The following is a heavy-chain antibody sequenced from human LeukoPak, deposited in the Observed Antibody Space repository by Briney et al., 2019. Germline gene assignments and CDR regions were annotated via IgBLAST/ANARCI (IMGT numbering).Heavy chain of an antibody. V-gene: IGHV3-21*01. Sequence: GGSLRLSCAASGFTVSSYTMNWVRQSPGKGLEWVSSISSSSSYIYYADSVKGRLTISRDNAKNSLYLQMTSLRAEDTAVYYCARDPTPRYCSGGSCYTHYGMDVWGQGTTVTVSS. CDR3: ARDPTPRYCSGGSCYTHYGMDV. CDR2: ISSSSSYI. CDR1: GFTVSSYT. J-gene: IGHJ6*02. D-gene: IGHD2-15*01.